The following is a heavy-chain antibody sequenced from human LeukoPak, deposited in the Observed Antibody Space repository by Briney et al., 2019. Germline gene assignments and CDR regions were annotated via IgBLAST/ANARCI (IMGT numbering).Heavy chain of an antibody. Sequence: ASVKVSCKASGYTFTSYGISWVRQAPGQGLEWMGWISAYNGNTNYAQKLQGRVTMTRDTSISTAYMELSRLRSDDTAVYYCASTPAAALNWFDPWGQGTLVTVSS. D-gene: IGHD2-2*01. CDR2: ISAYNGNT. CDR3: ASTPAAALNWFDP. CDR1: GYTFTSYG. V-gene: IGHV1-18*01. J-gene: IGHJ5*02.